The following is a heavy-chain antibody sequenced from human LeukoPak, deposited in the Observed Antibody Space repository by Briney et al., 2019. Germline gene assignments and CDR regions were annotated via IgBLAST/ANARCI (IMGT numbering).Heavy chain of an antibody. V-gene: IGHV3-23*01. CDR1: GFTFSSYA. J-gene: IGHJ5*02. D-gene: IGHD1-26*01. Sequence: PGGSLRLSCAASGFTFSSYAMSWVRQAPGKGLEWVSAISGSGDSTYYADSVRGRFTTSRDNSKNTLYLQMNSLRAEDTAVYYCASAEMWYSGSYSENNWFDPWGQGTLVTVSS. CDR2: ISGSGDST. CDR3: ASAEMWYSGSYSENNWFDP.